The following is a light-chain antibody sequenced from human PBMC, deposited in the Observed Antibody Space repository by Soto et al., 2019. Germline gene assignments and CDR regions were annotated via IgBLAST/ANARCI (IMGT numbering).Light chain of an antibody. Sequence: QSALTQPASVSGSPGQSITISCTGTSSDVGYYNYVSWYQQHPGKAPKLLISEVSNRPSGVSDRFSGSKSVNTASLTISGLQAGDEADYYCNSYTTSSTYVFGTGTKLTVL. J-gene: IGLJ1*01. CDR3: NSYTTSSTYV. CDR2: EVS. CDR1: SSDVGYYNY. V-gene: IGLV2-14*01.